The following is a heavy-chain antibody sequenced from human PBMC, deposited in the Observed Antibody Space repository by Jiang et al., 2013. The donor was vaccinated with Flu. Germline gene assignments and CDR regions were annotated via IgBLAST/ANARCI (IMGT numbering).Heavy chain of an antibody. CDR1: GGSISSSSYY. CDR3: ARTSATVVTPYYFDY. Sequence: GSGLVKPSETLSLTCTVSGGSISSSSYYWGWIRQPPGKGLEWIGSIYYSGSTYYNPSLKSRVTISVDTSKNQFSLKLSSVTAADTAVYYCARTSATVVTPYYFDYWGQGTLVTVSS. J-gene: IGHJ4*02. D-gene: IGHD4-23*01. CDR2: IYYSGST. V-gene: IGHV4-39*01.